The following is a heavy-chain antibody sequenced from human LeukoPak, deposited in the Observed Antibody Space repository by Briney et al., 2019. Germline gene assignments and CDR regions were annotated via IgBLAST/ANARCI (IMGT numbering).Heavy chain of an antibody. CDR2: IIPILGIA. Sequence: GASVKVSCKASGGTFSSYAISWVRQAPGQGLEWMGRIIPILGIANYAQKFQGRVTITADKSTSTAYMELSSLRSEDTAVYYCARDRSPTAMVRGVNGLGYWGQGTLVTVSS. J-gene: IGHJ4*02. D-gene: IGHD3-10*01. CDR3: ARDRSPTAMVRGVNGLGY. V-gene: IGHV1-69*04. CDR1: GGTFSSYA.